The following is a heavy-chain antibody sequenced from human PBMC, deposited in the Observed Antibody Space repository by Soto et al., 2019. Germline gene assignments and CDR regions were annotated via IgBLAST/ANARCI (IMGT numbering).Heavy chain of an antibody. V-gene: IGHV3-23*01. CDR3: AKIDIVLMVYAMFEY. CDR2: ISGSGGST. J-gene: IGHJ4*02. Sequence: GGSLRLSCAASGFTFSSYAMSWVRQAPGKGLEWVSAISGSGGSTFYADSVKGRFTISRDNSKNTLYLQMNSLRAEDTAVYYCAKIDIVLMVYAMFEYWGQGTLVTVSS. CDR1: GFTFSSYA. D-gene: IGHD2-8*01.